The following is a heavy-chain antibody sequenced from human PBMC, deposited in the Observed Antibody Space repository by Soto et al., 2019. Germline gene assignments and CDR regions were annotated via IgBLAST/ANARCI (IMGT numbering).Heavy chain of an antibody. CDR1: GSTFTDFT. CDR2: ISGDGLST. CDR3: ARRPDAFDI. V-gene: IGHV3-23*01. Sequence: PGGSLRLSCAVSGSTFTDFTMTWVRQAPGKGLEWVSAISGDGLSTYYAGSVKGRFTISRDNSKTTLYLQMNSLRAEDTAVYYCARRPDAFDIWGRGTMVTVSS. J-gene: IGHJ3*02.